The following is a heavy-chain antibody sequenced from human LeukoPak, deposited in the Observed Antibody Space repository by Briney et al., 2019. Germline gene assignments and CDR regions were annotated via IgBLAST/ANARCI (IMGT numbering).Heavy chain of an antibody. CDR3: ARVEVGY. J-gene: IGHJ4*02. D-gene: IGHD3-10*01. Sequence: GGSLRLSCAASGFTFSSYNMNWVRQAPGKGLEWVSSISSSSSNIYYADSVKGRFTIPRDNAKNSLYLQMNSLRAEDTAVYYCARVEVGYWGQGTLVTVSS. V-gene: IGHV3-21*01. CDR2: ISSSSSNI. CDR1: GFTFSSYN.